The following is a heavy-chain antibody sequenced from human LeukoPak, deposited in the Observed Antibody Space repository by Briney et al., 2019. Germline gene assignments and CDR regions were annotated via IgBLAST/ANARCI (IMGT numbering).Heavy chain of an antibody. CDR3: AKNGDSSGYYSITNAFDY. J-gene: IGHJ4*02. CDR2: IRYDAINK. Sequence: GGSLRLSCAASGFTFSTYGMHWVRQAPGKGLEWVAFIRYDAINKYYADSVKGRFTISRDNAKNSLYLQMNSLRAEDTAVYYCAKNGDSSGYYSITNAFDYWGQGTLVTVSS. CDR1: GFTFSTYG. V-gene: IGHV3-30*02. D-gene: IGHD3-22*01.